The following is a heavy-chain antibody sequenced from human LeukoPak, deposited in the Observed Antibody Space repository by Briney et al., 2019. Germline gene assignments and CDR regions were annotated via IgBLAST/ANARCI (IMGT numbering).Heavy chain of an antibody. CDR3: AGDNIENGDLDYLDS. J-gene: IGHJ4*02. D-gene: IGHD4-17*01. V-gene: IGHV3-43D*03. Sequence: PGGALILSCSASGFTFDDYAMHWVRQAPGKGVEWVSLIRWDGGSTYYADSVKGRFTISRDNAKNSLYLHMSSLRAEDTAVYYCAGDNIENGDLDYLDSWGQGTLVTVSS. CDR2: IRWDGGST. CDR1: GFTFDDYA.